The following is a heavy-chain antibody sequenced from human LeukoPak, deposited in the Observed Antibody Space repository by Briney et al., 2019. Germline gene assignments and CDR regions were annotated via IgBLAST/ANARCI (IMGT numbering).Heavy chain of an antibody. V-gene: IGHV4-34*01. CDR3: ARTGYCSSTSCYTGIEAWFDP. CDR1: GGSFSGYY. CDR2: INHSGST. D-gene: IGHD2-2*02. Sequence: SETLSLTCAVYGGSFSGYYWSWIRQPPGKGLEWIGEINHSGSTNYNPSLKSRVTISVDTSKNQFSLKLSSVTAADTAVYYCARTGYCSSTSCYTGIEAWFDPWGQGTLVTVSS. J-gene: IGHJ5*02.